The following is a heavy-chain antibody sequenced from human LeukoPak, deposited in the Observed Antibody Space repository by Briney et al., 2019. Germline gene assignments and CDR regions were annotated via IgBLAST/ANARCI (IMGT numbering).Heavy chain of an antibody. CDR3: ASRNDILTGYVFDF. J-gene: IGHJ4*02. CDR2: IYYSGST. V-gene: IGHV4-39*01. Sequence: SETLSLTCTVSGGSVSSSIYYWGWIRQPPGKGLEWIGSIYYSGSTSYNPSLKSRVTISVDTSKDQFSLKLTSVTAADTAVYYCASRNDILTGYVFDFWGQGTLVTVSS. D-gene: IGHD3-9*01. CDR1: GGSVSSSIYY.